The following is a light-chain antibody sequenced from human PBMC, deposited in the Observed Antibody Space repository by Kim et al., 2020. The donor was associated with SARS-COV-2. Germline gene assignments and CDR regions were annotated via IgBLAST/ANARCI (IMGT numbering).Light chain of an antibody. Sequence: EIVMTQSPATLSVSPGERATLSCRASQSVSSNLAWYQHKPGQAPRLLIYGASIRATGIPARFSGSGSGTEFTLTISSLQSEDFGVYYCQQYNNWPPWTFGQGTKVEIK. V-gene: IGKV3-15*01. J-gene: IGKJ1*01. CDR3: QQYNNWPPWT. CDR1: QSVSSN. CDR2: GAS.